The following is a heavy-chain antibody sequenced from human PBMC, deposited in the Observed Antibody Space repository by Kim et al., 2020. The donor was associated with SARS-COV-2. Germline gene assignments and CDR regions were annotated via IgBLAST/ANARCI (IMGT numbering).Heavy chain of an antibody. CDR1: GFTFSSYA. CDR2: ISGSGGST. Sequence: GGSLRLSCAASGFTFSSYAMSWVRQAPGKGLEWVSAISGSGGSTYYADSVKGRFIISRDNSKNTLYLQMNSLRAEDTAVYYCAKPYYYDSSGNSGAFDIWGQGTMVTVSS. CDR3: AKPYYYDSSGNSGAFDI. V-gene: IGHV3-23*01. D-gene: IGHD3-22*01. J-gene: IGHJ3*02.